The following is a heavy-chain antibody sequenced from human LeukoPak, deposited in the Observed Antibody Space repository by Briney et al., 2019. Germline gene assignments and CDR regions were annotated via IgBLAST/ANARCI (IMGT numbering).Heavy chain of an antibody. J-gene: IGHJ4*02. CDR3: ARDTVGDGYNTDFDY. CDR2: INPSGGST. Sequence: ASVKVSCKASGYTFTSYYMHWVRQAPGQGLEWMGIINPSGGSTSYAQKLQGRVTMTTDTSTSTAYMELRSLRSDDTAVYYCARDTVGDGYNTDFDYWGQGTLVTVSS. CDR1: GYTFTSYY. V-gene: IGHV1-46*01. D-gene: IGHD5-24*01.